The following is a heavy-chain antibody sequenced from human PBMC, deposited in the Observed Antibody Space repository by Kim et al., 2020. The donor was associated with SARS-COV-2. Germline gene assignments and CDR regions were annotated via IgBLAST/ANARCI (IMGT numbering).Heavy chain of an antibody. CDR2: FDPEDGET. Sequence: ASVKVSCKVSGYTLTELSMHWVRQAPGKGLEWMGGFDPEDGETIYAQKFQGRVTMTEDTSTDTAYMELSSLRSEDTAVYYCAIGAGPFYDRQVEDDYWGQGTLVTVSS. D-gene: IGHD3-22*01. CDR3: AIGAGPFYDRQVEDDY. V-gene: IGHV1-24*01. J-gene: IGHJ4*02. CDR1: GYTLTELS.